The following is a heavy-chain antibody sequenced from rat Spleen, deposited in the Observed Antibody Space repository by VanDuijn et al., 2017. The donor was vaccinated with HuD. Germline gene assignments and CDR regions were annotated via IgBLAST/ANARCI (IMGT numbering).Heavy chain of an antibody. CDR3: SRVDGYYRTMDD. Sequence: EVQLVESGGGLVQPGRSMKLSCAASGFTFSNYYMAWVRQAPTKGLEWVASISTGGGNTYYRDSVKGRFTIARDNAKSTLYLKMDSLRSEDTATYYCSRVDGYYRTMDDWGQGASVTVSS. CDR1: GFTFSNYY. J-gene: IGHJ4*01. CDR2: ISTGGGNT. D-gene: IGHD1-12*03. V-gene: IGHV5-25*01.